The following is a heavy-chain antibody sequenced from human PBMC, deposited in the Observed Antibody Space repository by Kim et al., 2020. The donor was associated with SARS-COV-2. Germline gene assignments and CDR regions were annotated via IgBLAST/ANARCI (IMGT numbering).Heavy chain of an antibody. Sequence: SETLSLTCTVSGGSISSSSYYWGWIRQPPGKGLEWIGSIYYSGSTYYNPSLKSRVTISVDTSKNQFSLKLSSVTAADTAVYYCARSHFEWLLLYYYYGM. V-gene: IGHV4-39*01. CDR3: ARSHFEWLLLYYYYGM. CDR1: GGSISSSSYY. D-gene: IGHD3-9*01. CDR2: IYYSGST. J-gene: IGHJ6*01.